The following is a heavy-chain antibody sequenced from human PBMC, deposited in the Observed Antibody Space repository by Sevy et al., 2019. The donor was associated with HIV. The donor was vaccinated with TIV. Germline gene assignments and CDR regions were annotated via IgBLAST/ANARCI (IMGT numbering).Heavy chain of an antibody. CDR3: ARKYDSSGYFDY. CDR2: ISGSGGSGDKT. CDR1: GFTFSNYA. J-gene: IGHJ4*02. V-gene: IGHV3-23*01. D-gene: IGHD3-22*01. Sequence: GGSLRLSCAASGFTFSNYAMNWVRQAPGKGLEWVSGISGSGGSGDKTNYADSVNGQFTISRDDSKNSLYLQWNSLRAEDTAIYYCARKYDSSGYFDYWGQGTLVTVSS.